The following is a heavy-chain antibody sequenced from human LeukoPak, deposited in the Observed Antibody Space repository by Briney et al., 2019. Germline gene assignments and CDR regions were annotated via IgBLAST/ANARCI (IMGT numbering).Heavy chain of an antibody. V-gene: IGHV3-30*03. J-gene: IGHJ1*01. CDR2: ISYDGSNK. CDR1: GFTFSSYG. D-gene: IGHD3-10*01. Sequence: GGSLRLSCAASGFTFSSYGMHWVRQAPGKGLEWVAVISYDGSNKYYADSVKGRFTISRDNSKNTLYLQMNSLRAEDTAVYYCARATAGFYYYGSGSYAEYFQHWGQGTLVTVSS. CDR3: ARATAGFYYYGSGSYAEYFQH.